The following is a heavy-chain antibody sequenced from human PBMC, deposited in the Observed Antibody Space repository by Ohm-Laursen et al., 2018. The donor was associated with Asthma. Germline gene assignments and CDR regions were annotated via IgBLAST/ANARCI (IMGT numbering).Heavy chain of an antibody. CDR1: GGSISSYY. J-gene: IGHJ6*02. V-gene: IGHV4-59*01. D-gene: IGHD5-12*01. CDR2: IYYSGST. Sequence: TLSLTCSVSGGSISSYYWSWIRQPPGKGLEWIGYIYYSGSTNYNPSLKSRVTISVDTSKNQFSLKLSSVTAADTAVYYCARDRVIREYSGYDLYYYYGMDVWGQGTTVTVSS. CDR3: ARDRVIREYSGYDLYYYYGMDV.